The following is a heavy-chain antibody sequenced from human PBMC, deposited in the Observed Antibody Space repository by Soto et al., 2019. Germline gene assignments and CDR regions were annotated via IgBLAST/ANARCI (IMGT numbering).Heavy chain of an antibody. CDR3: ARGATIFGVVIGHYGMDV. Sequence: GASVKVSCKASGYTFTSHGISWVRQAPGQGLEWMGWISAYNGNTNYAQKLQGRVTMTTDTSTSTAYMELRSLRSDDTAVYYCARGATIFGVVIGHYGMDVWGQGTTVTVSS. V-gene: IGHV1-18*01. CDR2: ISAYNGNT. D-gene: IGHD3-3*01. CDR1: GYTFTSHG. J-gene: IGHJ6*02.